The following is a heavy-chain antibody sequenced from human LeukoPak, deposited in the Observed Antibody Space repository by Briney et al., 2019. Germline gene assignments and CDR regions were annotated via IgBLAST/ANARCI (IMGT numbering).Heavy chain of an antibody. CDR2: ISTSSSYI. CDR1: GFTFSSYS. Sequence: PGGSLRLSCAASGFTFSSYSMTWVRQAPGKGLEWVSFISTSSSYIYYADSVKGRFIISRDNAKTSLSLQMNSLRAEDTAVYYRARGTMSPYYFDYWGQGTLVTVSS. CDR3: ARGTMSPYYFDY. D-gene: IGHD3-10*02. V-gene: IGHV3-21*01. J-gene: IGHJ4*02.